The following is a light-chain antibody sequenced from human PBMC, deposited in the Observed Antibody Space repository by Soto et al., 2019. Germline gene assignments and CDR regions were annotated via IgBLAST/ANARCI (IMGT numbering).Light chain of an antibody. V-gene: IGKV1-39*01. CDR2: GAS. Sequence: DIQMTQSPSSLSASVGDRVTITCRASQTISKYLNWYQHKPGKGPKLLIYGASALQSGVSSRSSGSGSGTDFTLTISSLQPEDVATYYCQQSNSIPPWTFGQGTKVDIK. CDR1: QTISKY. J-gene: IGKJ1*01. CDR3: QQSNSIPPWT.